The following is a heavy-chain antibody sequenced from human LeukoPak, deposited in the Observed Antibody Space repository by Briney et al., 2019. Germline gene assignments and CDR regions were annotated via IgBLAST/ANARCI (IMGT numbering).Heavy chain of an antibody. Sequence: ASVKVSCKASGYTFTSYDINWVRQATGQGLEWMGWMNPNSGNTGYAQKSQGRVTMARNTSISTAYMELSSLRSEDTAVYYCARAVGYVWPQRSRGNWFDPWGQGTLVTVSS. V-gene: IGHV1-8*01. CDR1: GYTFTSYD. J-gene: IGHJ5*02. CDR2: MNPNSGNT. CDR3: ARAVGYVWPQRSRGNWFDP. D-gene: IGHD3-16*01.